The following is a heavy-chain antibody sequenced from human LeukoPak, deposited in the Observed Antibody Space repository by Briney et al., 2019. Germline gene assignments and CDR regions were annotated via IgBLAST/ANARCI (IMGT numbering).Heavy chain of an antibody. V-gene: IGHV3-48*03. CDR1: GFMFSNYD. CDR3: ARRGPPDFDY. J-gene: IGHJ4*02. Sequence: GGSLRLFCVASGFMFSNYDMKWVRQAPGKGLEWISCVRTSGETTYSADSVKGRFSISRDNAQNSLYLQMNSLRVEDTAIYYCARRGPPDFDYWGQGTLVTVSS. CDR2: VRTSGETT.